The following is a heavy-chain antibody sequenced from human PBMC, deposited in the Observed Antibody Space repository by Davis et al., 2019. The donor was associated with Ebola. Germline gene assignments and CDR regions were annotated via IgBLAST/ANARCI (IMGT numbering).Heavy chain of an antibody. CDR3: ARDRSRSGSGSRPGDY. J-gene: IGHJ4*02. CDR2: ISYDGSNK. CDR1: GFTFSSYG. Sequence: PGGSLRLSCAASGFTFSSYGMHWVRQAPGKGLEWVAVISYDGSNKYYADSVKGRFTISRDNSKNTLYLQMNSLRAEDTAVYYCARDRSRSGSGSRPGDYWGQGTLVTVSS. D-gene: IGHD3-10*01. V-gene: IGHV3-30*03.